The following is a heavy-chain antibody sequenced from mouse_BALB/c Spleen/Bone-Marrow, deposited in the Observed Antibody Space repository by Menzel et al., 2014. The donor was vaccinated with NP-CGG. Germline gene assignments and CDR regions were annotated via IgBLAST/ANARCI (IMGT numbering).Heavy chain of an antibody. Sequence: EVQRVESGGGLVQPGGSRKLSCAASGFTFSSFGMHWVRQAPGRGLEWVAYISSGSSTIFYADTVKGRFTVSRDNPKNTLFLQMTSLRSEDTAMYYCTRGGNWDDFDYWGQGTTLTVSS. CDR3: TRGGNWDDFDY. J-gene: IGHJ2*01. CDR1: GFTFSSFG. D-gene: IGHD4-1*01. V-gene: IGHV5-17*02. CDR2: ISSGSSTI.